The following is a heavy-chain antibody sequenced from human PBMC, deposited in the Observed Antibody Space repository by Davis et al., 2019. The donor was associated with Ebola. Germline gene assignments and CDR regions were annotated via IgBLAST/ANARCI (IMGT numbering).Heavy chain of an antibody. CDR3: ARDTSGIAVAGQ. V-gene: IGHV1-69*04. J-gene: IGHJ4*02. D-gene: IGHD6-19*01. Sequence: SVKVSCKASGGSFFNYAIHWVRQAPGQGLEWMGRIIPILGIANYAQKFQGRVTITADKSTSTAYMELSSLRSEDTAVYYCARDTSGIAVAGQWGQGTLVTVSS. CDR1: GGSFFNYA. CDR2: IIPILGIA.